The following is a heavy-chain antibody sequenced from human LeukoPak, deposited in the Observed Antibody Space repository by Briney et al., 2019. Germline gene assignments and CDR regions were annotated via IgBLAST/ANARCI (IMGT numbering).Heavy chain of an antibody. CDR3: ARQGSGSYLGYYYYYMDV. D-gene: IGHD3-10*01. J-gene: IGHJ6*03. CDR1: GYTFTGYY. V-gene: IGHV1-2*02. CDR2: INPNSGGT. Sequence: ASVKVSCKASGYTFTGYYMHWVRQAPGQGLEWMGWINPNSGGTNYAQKFQGRVTMTRDTSISTAYMELSRLRSDDTAVYYCARQGSGSYLGYYYYYMDVWGKGTTVTVSS.